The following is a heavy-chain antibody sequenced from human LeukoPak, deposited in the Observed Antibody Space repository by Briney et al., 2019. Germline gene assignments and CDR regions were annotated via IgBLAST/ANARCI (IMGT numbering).Heavy chain of an antibody. J-gene: IGHJ4*02. Sequence: ASVKVSCKASGYTFTSYDINWVRQATGQGLEWMGWMNPNSGNTGYAQKFQGRVTMTRNTSISTAYMELSSLRSEDTAVYYCARGANPYHYYGSGSPRDFDYWGQGTLVTVSP. D-gene: IGHD3-10*01. CDR3: ARGANPYHYYGSGSPRDFDY. V-gene: IGHV1-8*01. CDR1: GYTFTSYD. CDR2: MNPNSGNT.